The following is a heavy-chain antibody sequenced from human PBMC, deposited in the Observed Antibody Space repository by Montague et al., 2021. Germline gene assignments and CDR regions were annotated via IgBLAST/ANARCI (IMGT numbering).Heavy chain of an antibody. V-gene: IGHV4-59*01. J-gene: IGHJ4*02. Sequence: SETLSLTCTVSGDSINFYYWSWIRQPPGKGLEWIGYVHYTGTTYNNPSLKSRATTSVDTSRNQFFLNVNSVTASATVVYYCARKDTNWDYWDQGTLVTVSS. D-gene: IGHD2-8*01. CDR1: GDSINFYY. CDR3: ARKDTNWDY. CDR2: VHYTGTT.